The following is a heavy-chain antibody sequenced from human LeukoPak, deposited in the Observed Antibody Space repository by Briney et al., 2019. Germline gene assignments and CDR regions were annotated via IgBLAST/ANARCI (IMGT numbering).Heavy chain of an antibody. D-gene: IGHD5-18*01. CDR2: ITGSGGST. V-gene: IGHV3-23*01. CDR3: AKGSYSYGTDAFDI. J-gene: IGHJ3*02. CDR1: GFTFSSYG. Sequence: GGSLRLSCAASGFTFSSYGMSWVRQAPGKGLDWVSTITGSGGSTYYADSVKGRFTISRDNSKNTLYLQMNSLRAEDTAIYYCAKGSYSYGTDAFDIWGQGTMVTVSS.